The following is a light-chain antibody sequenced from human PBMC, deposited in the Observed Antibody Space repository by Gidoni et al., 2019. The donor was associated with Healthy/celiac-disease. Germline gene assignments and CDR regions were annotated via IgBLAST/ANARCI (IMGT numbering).Light chain of an antibody. J-gene: IGKJ4*01. Sequence: EIVLTQSPATLSLSPGERATLSGRASQSCSSYLAWYQQKPGQAPRLLIYDASNRATGIPARFSGSGSGTDFTLTISSLEPEDFAVYYCQQRSNWPPGTFGGGTKVEIK. CDR3: QQRSNWPPGT. CDR1: QSCSSY. V-gene: IGKV3-11*01. CDR2: DAS.